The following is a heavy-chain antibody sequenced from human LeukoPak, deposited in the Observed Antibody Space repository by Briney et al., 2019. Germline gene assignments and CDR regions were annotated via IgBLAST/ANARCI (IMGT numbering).Heavy chain of an antibody. J-gene: IGHJ4*02. V-gene: IGHV1-24*01. CDR3: ATGNVLRFLEWLSPFDY. CDR2: FDPEDGET. CDR1: GYTLTELS. Sequence: ASVKVSCKVSGYTLTELSMHWVRQAPGKGLEWMGGFDPEDGETIYAQKFQGRVTMTEDTSTDTAYMELSSLRSEDTAVYYCATGNVLRFLEWLSPFDYWGQGTLVTVSS. D-gene: IGHD3-3*01.